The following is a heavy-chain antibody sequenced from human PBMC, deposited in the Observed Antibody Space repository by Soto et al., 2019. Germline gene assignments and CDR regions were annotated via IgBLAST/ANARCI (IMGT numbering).Heavy chain of an antibody. J-gene: IGHJ4*02. V-gene: IGHV1-46*01. D-gene: IGHD2-21*02. Sequence: QVQLVQSGAEVKKPGASVKVSCKASGYTFTSYYMHWVRQAPGQGLEWMGIINPSGGSTSYAQKFQGRVTMTRDTSTSTVYMELSSLRSEDTAVYYCVRDAPYCGGDCYSPNYYFDYWGQGTLVTVSS. CDR1: GYTFTSYY. CDR2: INPSGGST. CDR3: VRDAPYCGGDCYSPNYYFDY.